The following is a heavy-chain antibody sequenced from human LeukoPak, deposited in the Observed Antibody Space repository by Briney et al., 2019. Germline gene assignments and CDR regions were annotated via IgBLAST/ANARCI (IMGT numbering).Heavy chain of an antibody. CDR3: ARAGVATRASYYFDY. V-gene: IGHV1-2*02. CDR2: INPNSGGI. D-gene: IGHD5-12*01. J-gene: IGHJ4*02. Sequence: ASVKVSCKASGYTFTGYYMHWVRQAPGQGLEWMGWINPNSGGINYAQKFQGRVTMTRDTSISTAYMELSRLRSDDTAVYYCARAGVATRASYYFDYWGQGTLVTVSS. CDR1: GYTFTGYY.